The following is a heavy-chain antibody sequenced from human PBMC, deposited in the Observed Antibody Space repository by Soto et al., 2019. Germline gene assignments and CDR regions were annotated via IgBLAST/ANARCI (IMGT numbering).Heavy chain of an antibody. D-gene: IGHD5-18*01. Sequence: EVQLVESGGGLVQPGGSLRLSCAASGFTFSSYWMHCVRQAPGKGLEWLSRVNTHRRTTNYAGSVKGRFTISRDNAENTLYLQINSLRAEDTAVYYCASGSYHSFGFDYWGQGTLVTVSS. CDR3: ASGSYHSFGFDY. J-gene: IGHJ4*02. V-gene: IGHV3-74*01. CDR1: GFTFSSYW. CDR2: VNTHRRTT.